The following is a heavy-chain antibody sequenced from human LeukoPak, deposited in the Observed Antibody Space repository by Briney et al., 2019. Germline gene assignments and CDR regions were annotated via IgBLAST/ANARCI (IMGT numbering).Heavy chain of an antibody. CDR2: ISSSSSYI. D-gene: IGHD3-3*01. Sequence: GGSLRLSCAASGFTFSSYSMNWVRQAPGRGLEWVSSISSSSSYIYYADSVKGRFTISRDNAKNSLYLQMNSLRAEDTAVYYCARESVYDFWSGYCRFRFDPWGQGTLVTVSS. J-gene: IGHJ5*02. CDR1: GFTFSSYS. CDR3: ARESVYDFWSGYCRFRFDP. V-gene: IGHV3-21*01.